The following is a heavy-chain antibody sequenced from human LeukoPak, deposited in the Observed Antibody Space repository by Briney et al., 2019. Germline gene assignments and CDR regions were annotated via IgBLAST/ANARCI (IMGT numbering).Heavy chain of an antibody. J-gene: IGHJ4*02. Sequence: PSQTLSLTCTVSGGSISSGDYYWSWIRQPPGKGLEWIGYIYYSGSTYYNPSLKSRVTISVDTSKNQFSLKLSSVTAADTAVYYCASTVDTAMVNPYCFDYWGQGTLVTVSS. D-gene: IGHD5-18*01. CDR2: IYYSGST. CDR3: ASTVDTAMVNPYCFDY. V-gene: IGHV4-30-4*01. CDR1: GGSISSGDYY.